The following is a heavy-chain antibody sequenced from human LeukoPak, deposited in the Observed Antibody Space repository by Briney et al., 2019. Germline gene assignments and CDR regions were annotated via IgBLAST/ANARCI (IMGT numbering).Heavy chain of an antibody. CDR2: INWNGGSI. CDR3: ARRSNRYSYGSNFDY. D-gene: IGHD5-18*01. Sequence: PGGSLRLSCAASGFTLGDYGMTWVRGAPGKGVEVVSGINWNGGSIAYADSVKGRFTVSRDNAKNSLYLQMNSLRAEDTAFYHCARRSNRYSYGSNFDYWGQGTLVTVSS. CDR1: GFTLGDYG. V-gene: IGHV3-20*01. J-gene: IGHJ4*02.